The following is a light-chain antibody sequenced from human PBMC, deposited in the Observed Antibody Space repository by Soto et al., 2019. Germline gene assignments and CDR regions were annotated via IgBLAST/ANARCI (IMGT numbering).Light chain of an antibody. J-gene: IGKJ2*01. V-gene: IGKV3-20*01. CDR2: GAS. CDR1: QSVSSAY. Sequence: EIVLTQSPGTLSLSPGERATLSCRASQSVSSAYLAWYQQIPGQAPRLLIYGASSRATGIPDRFSGSGSGTAFTLTISGLETEDFAVYYFQQSGSSFYTFGKGTKLEIK. CDR3: QQSGSSFYT.